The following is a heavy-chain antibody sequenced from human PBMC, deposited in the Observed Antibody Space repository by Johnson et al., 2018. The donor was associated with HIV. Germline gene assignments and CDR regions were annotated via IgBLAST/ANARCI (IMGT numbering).Heavy chain of an antibody. J-gene: IGHJ3*02. Sequence: VQLVESGGGLIQPGGSLRLSCAASGFTVSSNYMSWVRQAPGKGLEWVSVIYSGGSTYYADSVKGRFTISRDNSKNTLYLQMNSLRPEDTAVYFFARGGLLIQFLAFVAFDIWGQGTMVTVSS. V-gene: IGHV3-66*03. CDR2: IYSGGST. D-gene: IGHD5-18*01. CDR1: GFTVSSNY. CDR3: ARGGLLIQFLAFVAFDI.